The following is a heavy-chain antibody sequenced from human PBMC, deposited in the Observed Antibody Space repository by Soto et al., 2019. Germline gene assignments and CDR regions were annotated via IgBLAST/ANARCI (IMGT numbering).Heavy chain of an antibody. V-gene: IGHV4-30-4*01. CDR2: IYYSGRT. J-gene: IGHJ5*02. CDR1: GDSVSSGDYY. CDR3: ARGTVTTSVWFDP. D-gene: IGHD4-17*01. Sequence: QVQLQESGPGLVKPSQTLSLTCTVSGDSVSSGDYYWSWIRQPPGKGLEWIGYIYYSGRTYYNSSLKRRVXXSXDXXKNQFSLKLSSVTAADTAVYYCARGTVTTSVWFDPWGQGTLVTVSS.